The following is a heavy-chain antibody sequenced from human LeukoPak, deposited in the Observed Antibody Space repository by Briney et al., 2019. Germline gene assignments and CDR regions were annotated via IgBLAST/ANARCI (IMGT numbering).Heavy chain of an antibody. J-gene: IGHJ4*02. Sequence: PGGSLGLSCVASGFTFSDSYMSWVRQTPERGLECISYIGGSGRDIKYADSVKGRFTISRDNAKNALYLQMNSLRAEDTAVYYCAKTARAYEYWGQGTQVTVSS. CDR1: GFTFSDSY. CDR2: IGGSGRDI. CDR3: AKTARAYEY. D-gene: IGHD2-21*01. V-gene: IGHV3-11*01.